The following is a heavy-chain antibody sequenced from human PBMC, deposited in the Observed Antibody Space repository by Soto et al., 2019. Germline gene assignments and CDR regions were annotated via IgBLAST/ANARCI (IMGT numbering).Heavy chain of an antibody. CDR3: ATERVGAERDDASDI. V-gene: IGHV1-46*01. CDR2: INPSGGST. CDR1: GYSFTSYY. D-gene: IGHD1-26*01. Sequence: ASVKVSCKASGYSFTSYYMHWVRQAPGQGLEWMGIINPSGGSTSYAQKFQGRVTMTRDTSTSTVYMELSSLRSEDTAVYYCATERVGAERDDASDIWGQGTMVTVSS. J-gene: IGHJ3*02.